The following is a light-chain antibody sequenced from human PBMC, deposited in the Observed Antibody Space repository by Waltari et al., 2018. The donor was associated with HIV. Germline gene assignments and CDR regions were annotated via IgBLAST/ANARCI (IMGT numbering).Light chain of an antibody. CDR2: EVS. CDR1: SSDVGGYTY. Sequence: QSALTQPPSASGSPGQSATISCTGTSSDVGGYTYVSWYQQHPGKAPKLMIYEVSKRPSGVPDRFFGSKSGNTASLTVSGLQAEDEADYYCSSYAGSCWVFGGGTKLTV. V-gene: IGLV2-8*01. CDR3: SSYAGSCWV. J-gene: IGLJ3*02.